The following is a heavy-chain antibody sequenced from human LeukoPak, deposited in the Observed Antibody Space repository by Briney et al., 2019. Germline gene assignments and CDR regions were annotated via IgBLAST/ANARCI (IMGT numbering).Heavy chain of an antibody. V-gene: IGHV3-21*01. CDR1: GFTFSSYS. Sequence: GGSLRLSCAASGFTFSSYSMNWVRQAPGKGLEWVSSISSSSSYTYYADSVKGRFTISRDNAKNSLYLQMNSLRAEDTAVYYCACQPAANPEGWGQGTLVTVSS. CDR3: ACQPAANPEG. D-gene: IGHD2-2*01. CDR2: ISSSSSYT. J-gene: IGHJ4*02.